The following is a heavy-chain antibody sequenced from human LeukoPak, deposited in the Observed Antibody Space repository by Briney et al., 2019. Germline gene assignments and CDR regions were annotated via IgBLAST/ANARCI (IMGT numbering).Heavy chain of an antibody. CDR3: ASPRVRYFDWLLYN. CDR1: GFTFSSYS. D-gene: IGHD3-9*01. Sequence: SGGSLRLSCAASGFTFSSYSMNWVRQAPGKGLEWVANIKQDGSEKYYVDSVKGRFTISRDNAKNSLYLQMNSLRAEDTAVYYCASPRVRYFDWLLYNWGQGTLVTVSS. V-gene: IGHV3-7*01. J-gene: IGHJ4*02. CDR2: IKQDGSEK.